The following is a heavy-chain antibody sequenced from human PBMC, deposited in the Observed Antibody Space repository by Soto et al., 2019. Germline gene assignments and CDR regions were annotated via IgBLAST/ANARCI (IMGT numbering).Heavy chain of an antibody. V-gene: IGHV3-30*18. CDR2: ISNDGSRK. Sequence: GGSLRLSCEASGFTFSYFGTHWVRQAPGKGLEWVAAISNDGSRKYYGDSVKGRITIPRDNSKNTLYLQMDSLRDEDTAVYYCAEDLGVVGATRWGFDTWGQGTLVTVSS. D-gene: IGHD1-26*01. J-gene: IGHJ5*02. CDR1: GFTFSYFG. CDR3: AEDLGVVGATRWGFDT.